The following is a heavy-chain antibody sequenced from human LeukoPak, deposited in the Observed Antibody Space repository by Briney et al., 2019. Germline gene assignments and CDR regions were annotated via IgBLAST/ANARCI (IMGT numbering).Heavy chain of an antibody. Sequence: ASVKVSCKASGYTFTSYGISWVLQAPGQGLEWMGWISAYNGNTNYAQKLQGRVTMTTDTSTSTAYMELRSLRSDDTAVYYCARRTKDIVVVVAATVEYYFDYWGQGTLVTVSS. CDR1: GYTFTSYG. CDR3: ARRTKDIVVVVAATVEYYFDY. V-gene: IGHV1-18*01. D-gene: IGHD2-15*01. J-gene: IGHJ4*02. CDR2: ISAYNGNT.